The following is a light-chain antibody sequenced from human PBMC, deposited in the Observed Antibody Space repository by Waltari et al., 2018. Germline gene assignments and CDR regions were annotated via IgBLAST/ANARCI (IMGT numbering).Light chain of an antibody. J-gene: IGLJ1*01. CDR1: SSDVGAQNY. CDR2: YVN. Sequence: QSALTQPAAVSESPGQSITISCTGTSSDVGAQNYVSWYQQHPGAAPKLLIYYVNNRPSVTSNCFAGSESGNTASLGISGLHAEDEADYYGGSYTSTNTCVFGSGTMVTVL. CDR3: GSYTSTNTCV. V-gene: IGLV2-14*03.